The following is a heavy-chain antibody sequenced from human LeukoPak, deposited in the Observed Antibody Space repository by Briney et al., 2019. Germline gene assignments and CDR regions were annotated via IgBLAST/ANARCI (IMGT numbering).Heavy chain of an antibody. V-gene: IGHV4-39*01. CDR1: GGSFSGYY. CDR3: ARQGGLRYFDWLVDY. J-gene: IGHJ4*02. CDR2: IYYRGST. Sequence: PSETLSLTCAVYGGSFSGYYWGWIRQPPGKGLEWIGSIYYRGSTYYNPSLKSRVTISVDTSKNQFSLKLSSVTAADTAVYYCARQGGLRYFDWLVDYWGQGTLVTVSS. D-gene: IGHD3-9*01.